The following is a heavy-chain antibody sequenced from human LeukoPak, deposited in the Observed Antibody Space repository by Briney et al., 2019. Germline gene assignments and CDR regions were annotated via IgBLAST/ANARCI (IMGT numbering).Heavy chain of an antibody. CDR2: ISAYNGNT. J-gene: IGHJ4*02. CDR1: GYTFTSYG. Sequence: GASVKVSCKASGYTFTSYGISWVRRAPGQGLEWMGWISAYNGNTNYAQKLQGRVTMTTDTSTSTAYMELRSLRSDDTAVYYCARDRYCSSTSCYTIDYWGQGTLVTVSS. D-gene: IGHD2-2*02. V-gene: IGHV1-18*01. CDR3: ARDRYCSSTSCYTIDY.